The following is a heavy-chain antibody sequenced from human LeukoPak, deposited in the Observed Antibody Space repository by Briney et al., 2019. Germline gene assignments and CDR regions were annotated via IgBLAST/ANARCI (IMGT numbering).Heavy chain of an antibody. CDR1: GGSISSYY. D-gene: IGHD1-26*01. CDR2: IYYSGST. CDR3: ARRGIVGATALFWYFDL. V-gene: IGHV4-59*08. Sequence: PSETLSLTCTVSGGSISSYYWSWIRQPPGKGLEWIGYIYYSGSTNYNPSLKSRVTISVDTSKNQFSLKLSSVTAADTAVYYCARRGIVGATALFWYFDLWGRGTLVTVSS. J-gene: IGHJ2*01.